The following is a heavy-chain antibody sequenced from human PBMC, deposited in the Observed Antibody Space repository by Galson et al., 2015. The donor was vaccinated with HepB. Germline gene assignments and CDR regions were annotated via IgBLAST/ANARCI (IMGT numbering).Heavy chain of an antibody. CDR3: ARGYGTYSASFDL. V-gene: IGHV3-33*01. Sequence: SLRLSCAASGFSFSDYAMHWVRQAPGKGLEWVTIKWSNQITKYYVDSVRGRFTISRDNSKNTLYLQMNSLRAEDTAVYYCARGYGTYSASFDLWGQGTLVTVSS. D-gene: IGHD2-15*01. J-gene: IGHJ5*02. CDR1: GFSFSDYA. CDR2: KWSNQITK.